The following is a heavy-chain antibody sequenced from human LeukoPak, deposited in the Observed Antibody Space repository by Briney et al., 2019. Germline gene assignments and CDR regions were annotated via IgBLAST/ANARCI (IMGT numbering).Heavy chain of an antibody. CDR2: INHSGST. D-gene: IGHD5-24*01. CDR3: ARGQDGYNSYYYYYMDV. J-gene: IGHJ6*03. CDR1: GGSFSGYY. V-gene: IGHV4-34*01. Sequence: SETLSLTCAVYGGSFSGYYWSWIRQPPGKGLEWIWEINHSGSTNYNPSLKSRVTISVDTSKNQFSLKLSSVTAADTAVYYCARGQDGYNSYYYYYMDVWGKGTTVTVSS.